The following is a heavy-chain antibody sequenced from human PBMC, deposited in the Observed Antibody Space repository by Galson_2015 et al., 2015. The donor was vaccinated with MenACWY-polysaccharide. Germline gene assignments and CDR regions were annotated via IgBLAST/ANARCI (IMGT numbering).Heavy chain of an antibody. Sequence: SLRLSCAASGFSFSGFVFSDYAMHWVRQTPGKGLEWLAVISYDRSNTYYADSVKGRFSVARDDSKNTVDLQMHSLRGEDTAVYYCAKDRPLRGLTKYYYGMDVWGQGTTVIVSS. CDR1: GFSFSGFV. CDR2: ISYDRSNT. J-gene: IGHJ6*02. CDR3: AKDRPLRGLTKYYYGMDV. V-gene: IGHV3-30*18. D-gene: IGHD3-10*01.